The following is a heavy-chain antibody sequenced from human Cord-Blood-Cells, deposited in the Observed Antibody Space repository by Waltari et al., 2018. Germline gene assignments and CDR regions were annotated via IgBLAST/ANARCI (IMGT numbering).Heavy chain of an antibody. J-gene: IGHJ4*02. V-gene: IGHV5-51*01. CDR2: IYPGDSDT. Sequence: AEVKKPGESLKISCKGSGYSFTSYWIGWVRQMPGKGLEWMGIIYPGDSDTRYSPSFQGQVTISADKSISTAYLQWSSLKASDTAMYYCARSSYDFWSGYYYFDHWGQGTLVTVSS. CDR1: GYSFTSYW. CDR3: ARSSYDFWSGYYYFDH. D-gene: IGHD3-3*01.